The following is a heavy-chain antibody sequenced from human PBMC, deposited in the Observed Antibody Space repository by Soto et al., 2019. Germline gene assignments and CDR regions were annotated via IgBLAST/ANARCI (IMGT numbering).Heavy chain of an antibody. CDR2: VSRGGTP. CDR1: GFIISSCD. Sequence: EVQLLESGGGLVQPGGSLRLSCAASGFIISSCDMSWVRQAPGKGLEWISTVSRGGTPYYAESVKGRFPIPRDNSKNLLFLQMNSLRAEDTAVYFCANDYSSTDHVFDIWGQGTMVTVSS. J-gene: IGHJ3*02. V-gene: IGHV3-23*01. D-gene: IGHD6-19*01. CDR3: ANDYSSTDHVFDI.